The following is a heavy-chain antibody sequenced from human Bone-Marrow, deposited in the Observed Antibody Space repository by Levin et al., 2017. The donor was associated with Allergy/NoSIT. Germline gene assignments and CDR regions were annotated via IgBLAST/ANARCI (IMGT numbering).Heavy chain of an antibody. J-gene: IGHJ6*02. V-gene: IGHV3-53*01. CDR2: IYSGGTT. CDR1: GFTVSNNH. Sequence: GGSLRLSCAASGFTVSNNHMTWVRQVAGKGLECVGGIYSGGTTYNADSVRGRFTISRDNSKNTLYLQMNSLRAEDTAIYHCAKCKVAGSYVHYAMDVWGQGTTVTVSS. CDR3: AKCKVAGSYVHYAMDV. D-gene: IGHD3-10*01.